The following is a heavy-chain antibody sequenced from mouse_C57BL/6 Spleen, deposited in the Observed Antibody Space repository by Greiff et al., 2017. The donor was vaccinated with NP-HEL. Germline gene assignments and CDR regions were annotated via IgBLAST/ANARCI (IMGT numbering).Heavy chain of an antibody. CDR2: ISDGGSYT. J-gene: IGHJ3*01. V-gene: IGHV5-4*01. D-gene: IGHD2-2*01. CDR3: ARDGMVTPFAY. Sequence: QRVEPGGGLVKPGGSLKLSCAASGFTFSSYAMSWVRQTPEKRLEWVATISDGGSYTYYPDNVKGRFTISRDNAKNNLYLQMSHLKSEDTAMYYCARDGMVTPFAYWGQGTLVTVSA. CDR1: GFTFSSYA.